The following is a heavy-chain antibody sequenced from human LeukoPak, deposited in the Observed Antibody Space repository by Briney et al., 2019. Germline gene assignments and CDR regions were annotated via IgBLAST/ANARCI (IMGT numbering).Heavy chain of an antibody. Sequence: SETLSLTCTVSGGSISSYYWSWIRQPAGKGLEWIGRIYTSGSTNYNPSLKSRVTISVDTSKNQFSLKLSSVTAADTAVYYCARGGSTYYDNSEVDYWGQGTLVTVSS. D-gene: IGHD3-22*01. CDR2: IYTSGST. V-gene: IGHV4-4*07. CDR1: GGSISSYY. CDR3: ARGGSTYYDNSEVDY. J-gene: IGHJ4*02.